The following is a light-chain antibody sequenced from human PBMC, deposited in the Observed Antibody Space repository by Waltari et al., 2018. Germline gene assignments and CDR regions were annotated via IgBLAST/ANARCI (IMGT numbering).Light chain of an antibody. CDR2: NNN. CDR1: SSNIGNHT. Sequence: QSVLSQPPSVIGTPGQGVPISCSGSSSNIGNHTLNWYQQLPGTAPKLLIYNNNQRPSGVPDRFSGSKSGTSASLAISGLRSEDEADYYCAAWDDSLNGWVFGGGTKLTVL. J-gene: IGLJ3*02. CDR3: AAWDDSLNGWV. V-gene: IGLV1-44*01.